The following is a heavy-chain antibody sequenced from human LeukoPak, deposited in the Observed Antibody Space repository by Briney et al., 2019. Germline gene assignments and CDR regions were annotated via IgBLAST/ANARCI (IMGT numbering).Heavy chain of an antibody. V-gene: IGHV4-39*01. Sequence: SQTLSLTCTVSGGSINSSSYYWGWIRQPPGKGLEWIGSIYYSGRTYYNPSLKSRVTISVDTSKNQFSLKLSSVTAADTAVYYCARRVGTGTTSFWFDPWGQGTLVTVSS. CDR3: ARRVGTGTTSFWFDP. D-gene: IGHD1-1*01. CDR1: GGSINSSSYY. CDR2: IYYSGRT. J-gene: IGHJ5*02.